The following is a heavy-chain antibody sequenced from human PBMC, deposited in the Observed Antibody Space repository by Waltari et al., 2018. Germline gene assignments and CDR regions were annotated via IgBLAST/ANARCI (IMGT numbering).Heavy chain of an antibody. CDR1: GVIYDDHG. CDR3: ARDKGVAAAAGMDV. J-gene: IGHJ6*02. Sequence: EVRLVESGGGEVRPGGTRRLSCAASGVIYDDHGRDWVRQAPGKGLEWISSISWNSGITGYADSVKGRFTISRDNAKNSLHLEMSSLTVEDTALYYCARDKGVAAAAGMDVWGQGTTVIVSS. CDR2: ISWNSGIT. V-gene: IGHV3-20*04. D-gene: IGHD2-15*01.